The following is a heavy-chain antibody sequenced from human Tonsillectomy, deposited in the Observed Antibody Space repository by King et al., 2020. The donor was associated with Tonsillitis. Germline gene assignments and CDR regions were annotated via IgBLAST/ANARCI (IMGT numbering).Heavy chain of an antibody. CDR2: IRNDGRDI. CDR3: AKDRHIPWGRFFDY. V-gene: IGHV3-30*02. J-gene: IGHJ4*02. D-gene: IGHD3-16*01. Sequence: VQLVESGGGVVQPGGSLRLSCAASGFTFSTYGFHWVRQAPGKGLEWVAFIRNDGRDIYYTDSVKGRFTMSRVNSKNTVYLQMNSLRAEDTAIYYCAKDRHIPWGRFFDYWGQGTLVTVSS. CDR1: GFTFSTYG.